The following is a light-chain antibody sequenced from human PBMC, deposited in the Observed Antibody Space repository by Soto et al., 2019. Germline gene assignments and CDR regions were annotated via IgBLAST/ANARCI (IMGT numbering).Light chain of an antibody. J-gene: IGKJ4*01. CDR2: AAS. V-gene: IGKV1-39*01. CDR3: QQSYINPLT. CDR1: QSVARY. Sequence: DIQMTQSPSSLSASIGDRVTITCRASQSVARYLHWYRQRPVQAPEPLIYAASSLHNGVPSRFSGSGSGTDYTLTITDLQPDDFATYFCQQSYINPLTFGGGTKVDVK.